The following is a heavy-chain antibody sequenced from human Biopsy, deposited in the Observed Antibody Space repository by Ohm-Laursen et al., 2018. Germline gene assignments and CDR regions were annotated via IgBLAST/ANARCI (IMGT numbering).Heavy chain of an antibody. CDR2: IYYDGIT. CDR3: ARVAGGYAYYYGMDV. CDR1: GYSVTNDYY. Sequence: SETLSLTCTVSGYSVTNDYYWGWIRQPPGKGLEWIGNIYYDGITYYNPSLKSRVAMSVDPSKNQFSLRLPSVTAADPAVYYCARVAGGYAYYYGMDVWGQGTTVIVSS. D-gene: IGHD5-12*01. V-gene: IGHV4-38-2*02. J-gene: IGHJ6*02.